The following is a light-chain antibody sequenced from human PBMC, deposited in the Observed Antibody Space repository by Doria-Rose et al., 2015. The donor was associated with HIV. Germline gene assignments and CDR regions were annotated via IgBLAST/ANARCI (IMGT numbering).Light chain of an antibody. J-gene: IGKJ1*01. CDR3: QQYYSYPPT. CDR2: AAS. CDR1: QDISNY. V-gene: IGKV1-8*01. Sequence: VTITCRASQDISNYLAWYQQKPGKAPKLLIYAASTLQSGVPSRFSGSGSGTDFTLTISYLRSEDFATYYCQQYYSYPPTFGQGTKVEVK.